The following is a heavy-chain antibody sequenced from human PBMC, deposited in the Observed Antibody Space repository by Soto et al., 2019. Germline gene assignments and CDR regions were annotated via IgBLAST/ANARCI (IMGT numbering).Heavy chain of an antibody. V-gene: IGHV1-18*01. CDR1: GYTFTSYG. J-gene: IGHJ4*02. CDR3: ARAGYDYVWGSYRPADY. CDR2: ISAYNGNT. Sequence: QVQLVQSGAEVKKPGASVKVSCKASGYTFTSYGISWERQAPGQGLEWMGWISAYNGNTNYAQKLQGRVTMTTDTSTSTAYMELRSLRSDDTAVYYCARAGYDYVWGSYRPADYWGQGTLVTVSS. D-gene: IGHD3-16*02.